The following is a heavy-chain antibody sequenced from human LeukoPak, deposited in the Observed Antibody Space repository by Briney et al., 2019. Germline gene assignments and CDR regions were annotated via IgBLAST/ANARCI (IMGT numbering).Heavy chain of an antibody. V-gene: IGHV3-15*01. J-gene: IGHJ5*02. CDR2: IKSKTDGGTT. CDR1: GFTFSNAW. CDR3: TTASSSWYPDWFDP. Sequence: GGSLRLSCAASGFTFSNAWMSWVRQAPGHGLEWIGRIKSKTDGGTTDYAAPVKGRFTISRDDSKNTLYLQMNSLKTEDTAVYYCTTASSSWYPDWFDPWGQGTLVTVSS. D-gene: IGHD6-13*01.